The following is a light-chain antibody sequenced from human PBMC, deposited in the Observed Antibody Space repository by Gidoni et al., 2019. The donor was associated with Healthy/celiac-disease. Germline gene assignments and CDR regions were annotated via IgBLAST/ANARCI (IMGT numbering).Light chain of an antibody. V-gene: IGKV3-11*01. Sequence: DIVLTQSPSTLSLSPGERATLSCRASQSVSSYLAWYQQKPGQAPRLLIYAASNRTTGIPSRFSGSGSGTDFTLTISSLEPEDFAVDYCQQSSNWPRGFXGXTKVEIK. CDR1: QSVSSY. CDR3: QQSSNWPRG. J-gene: IGKJ4*01. CDR2: AAS.